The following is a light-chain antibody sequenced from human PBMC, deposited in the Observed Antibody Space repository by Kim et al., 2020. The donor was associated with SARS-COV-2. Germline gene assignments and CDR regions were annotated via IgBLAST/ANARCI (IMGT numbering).Light chain of an antibody. Sequence: ERVMTQSPATLSVSPGERVTLSCRASQSVSSNIGWYQQKPGQAPRLLIYGASSRATGIPARFSGSGSGTEFTLTISSLQSEDFAIYYCQQYDAGPITFGQGTRLEIK. CDR2: GAS. V-gene: IGKV3D-15*01. CDR1: QSVSSN. J-gene: IGKJ5*01. CDR3: QQYDAGPIT.